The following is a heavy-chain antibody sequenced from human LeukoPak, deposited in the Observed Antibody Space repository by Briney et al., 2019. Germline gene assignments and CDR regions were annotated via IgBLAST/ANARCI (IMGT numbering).Heavy chain of an antibody. D-gene: IGHD2-15*01. V-gene: IGHV4-39*07. J-gene: IGHJ5*02. CDR1: GGSISNSNSY. CDR2: IYYSGST. Sequence: MASETLSLTCTVSGGSISNSNSYWGWIRQSPGKGLEWIANIYYSGSTYYNPSLKSRLTISVDTSKNQFSLKLSSVTAADTAVYYCARVVVPGWFDPWGQGNLVTVSS. CDR3: ARVVVPGWFDP.